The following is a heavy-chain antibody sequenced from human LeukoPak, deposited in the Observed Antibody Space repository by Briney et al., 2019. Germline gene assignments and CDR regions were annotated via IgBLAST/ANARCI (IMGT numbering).Heavy chain of an antibody. CDR1: GGSISSYY. J-gene: IGHJ3*02. V-gene: IGHV4-59*01. CDR3: ASSVGATGPAAFDI. D-gene: IGHD1-26*01. CDR2: IDYRGST. Sequence: SETLSLTCTVAGGSISSYYWSWIRQPPGKGLEWIAYIDYRGSTTYNPSLKSRVSISVDTSRNQFSLKLSSVTAADTAVYYCASSVGATGPAAFDIWGQGTMVTVSS.